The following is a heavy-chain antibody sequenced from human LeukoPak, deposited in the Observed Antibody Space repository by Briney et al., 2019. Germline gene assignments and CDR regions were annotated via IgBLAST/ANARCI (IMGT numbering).Heavy chain of an antibody. CDR1: GFTVSSNY. V-gene: IGHV3-23*01. Sequence: GGSLRLSCAASGFTVSSNYMSWVRQAPGKGLEWVSAISGSGGSTYYADSVKGRFTISRDNSKNTLYLQMNSLRAEDTAVYYCAKDRRRIAAAADYWGQGTLVTVSS. CDR3: AKDRRRIAAAADY. CDR2: ISGSGGST. D-gene: IGHD6-13*01. J-gene: IGHJ4*02.